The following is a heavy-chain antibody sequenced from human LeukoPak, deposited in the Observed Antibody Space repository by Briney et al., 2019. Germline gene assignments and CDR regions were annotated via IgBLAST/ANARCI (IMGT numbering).Heavy chain of an antibody. Sequence: ASVKVSCKASGGTFSSYAISWVRQAPGQGLEWMGGIIPIFGTANYAQKFQGRVTITADESTSTAYMGLSSLRSEDTAVYYCAREGALHDTGDHYLSWFDPWGQGTLVTVSS. J-gene: IGHJ5*02. CDR3: AREGALHDTGDHYLSWFDP. D-gene: IGHD2-8*02. CDR1: GGTFSSYA. V-gene: IGHV1-69*13. CDR2: IIPIFGTA.